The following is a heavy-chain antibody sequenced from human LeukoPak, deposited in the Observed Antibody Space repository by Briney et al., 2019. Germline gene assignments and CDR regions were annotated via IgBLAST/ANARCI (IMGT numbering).Heavy chain of an antibody. Sequence: SSETLSLTCTVSGGSISSYYWSWIRQPPGKGLEWIGYIYYSGSTNYNPSLKSRVTISVDTSKNQFSLKLSSATAADTAVYYCARSTRIVGATSVDYWGQGTLVTVSS. CDR1: GGSISSYY. CDR3: ARSTRIVGATSVDY. V-gene: IGHV4-59*08. D-gene: IGHD1-26*01. J-gene: IGHJ4*02. CDR2: IYYSGST.